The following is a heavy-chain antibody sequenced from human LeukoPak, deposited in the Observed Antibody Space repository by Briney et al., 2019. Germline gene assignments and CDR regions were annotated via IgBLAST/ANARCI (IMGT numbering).Heavy chain of an antibody. Sequence: SETLSLTCTVSGGSISSYYWSWIRQPPGKGLEWIGYIYYSGSTNYNPSLKSRVTISVDTSKNQFSLKLSSVTAADTAVYYCVRGIQRRFDYWGQGTLVTVSS. J-gene: IGHJ4*02. CDR2: IYYSGST. CDR3: VRGIQRRFDY. D-gene: IGHD6-25*01. CDR1: GGSISSYY. V-gene: IGHV4-59*01.